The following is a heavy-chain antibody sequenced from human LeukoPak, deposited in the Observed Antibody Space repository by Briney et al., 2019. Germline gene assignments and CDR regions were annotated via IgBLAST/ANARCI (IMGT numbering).Heavy chain of an antibody. Sequence: PGGSLKLSCAASGFTFSGSAMHWVRQASVKGLEWVGRIRSKANSYATAYAASVKGRFTIPRDDSKNTAYLQMNSLKTEDTAVYYCTTQHDFWSGYSLYYYYYYMDVWGKGTTVTVSS. D-gene: IGHD3-3*01. V-gene: IGHV3-73*01. CDR2: IRSKANSYAT. J-gene: IGHJ6*03. CDR1: GFTFSGSA. CDR3: TTQHDFWSGYSLYYYYYYMDV.